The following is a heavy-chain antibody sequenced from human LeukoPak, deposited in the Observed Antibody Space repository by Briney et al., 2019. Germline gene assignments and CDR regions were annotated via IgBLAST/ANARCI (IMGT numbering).Heavy chain of an antibody. CDR3: ARLRSGFSRDGYTLAFDY. D-gene: IGHD5-24*01. J-gene: IGHJ4*02. Sequence: PSETLSLTCTVSGDSISSSNDYWGWIRQPPGKGLEWIGTIYYSGSTCYKSSLKSRVTISVDTSKNQFSLKLSSVTAADTAVYYCARLRSGFSRDGYTLAFDYWGQGILVTVSS. CDR2: IYYSGST. V-gene: IGHV4-39*01. CDR1: GDSISSSNDY.